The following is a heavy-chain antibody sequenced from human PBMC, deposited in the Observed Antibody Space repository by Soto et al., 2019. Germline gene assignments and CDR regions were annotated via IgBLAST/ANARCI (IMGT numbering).Heavy chain of an antibody. Sequence: GGSLRLSCAASGFTFSSYAMHWVRQAPGKGLEWVAVISYDGSNKYYADSVKGRFTISRDNSKNTLYLQMNSLRAEDTAVYYCARPAPRLGRRLQGPTYFDYWGQGTLVTVSS. CDR3: ARPAPRLGRRLQGPTYFDY. V-gene: IGHV3-30-3*01. J-gene: IGHJ4*02. D-gene: IGHD6-25*01. CDR1: GFTFSSYA. CDR2: ISYDGSNK.